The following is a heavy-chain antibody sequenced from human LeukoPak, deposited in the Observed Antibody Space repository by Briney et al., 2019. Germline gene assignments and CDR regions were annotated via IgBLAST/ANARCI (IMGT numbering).Heavy chain of an antibody. CDR1: GFTFSSYG. CDR3: ASITRDGYNPPFDY. J-gene: IGHJ4*02. Sequence: GGSLRLSCAASGFTFSSYGMHWVRQAPGKGLEWVAFIRYDGSDKYYADSVKGRFTISRDNAKNTLYLQMNSLRAEDTALYYCASITRDGYNPPFDYWGQGTLVTVSS. V-gene: IGHV3-30*02. D-gene: IGHD5-24*01. CDR2: IRYDGSDK.